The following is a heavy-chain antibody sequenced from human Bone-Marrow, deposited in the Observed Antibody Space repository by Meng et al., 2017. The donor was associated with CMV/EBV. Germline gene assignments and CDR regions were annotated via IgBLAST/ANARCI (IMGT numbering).Heavy chain of an antibody. CDR1: GFIFSTYS. D-gene: IGHD2-8*01. Sequence: GGSLRLSCAASGFIFSTYSMTWVRQAPGKGLEWVSSISFSSSYIHYADSVKGRFTISRDNAKNSLYLQMNSLRAEDTAVYYCAVWYDGDAFDIWGQGTMVTVSS. J-gene: IGHJ3*02. CDR3: AVWYDGDAFDI. V-gene: IGHV3-21*01. CDR2: ISFSSSYI.